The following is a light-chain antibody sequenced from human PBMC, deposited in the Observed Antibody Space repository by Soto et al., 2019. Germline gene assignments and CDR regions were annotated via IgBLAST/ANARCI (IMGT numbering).Light chain of an antibody. CDR2: GDD. CDR1: SSNIASNT. Sequence: QSVLTQPPSASGTPGQRVIISCSGSSSNIASNTVNWYQHLPAAAPKLLIYGDDQRPSGVPDRFSGSKSGTSASLAISGLQSEDEADYYCAAWDDSLSGVLFGGGTKVTVL. V-gene: IGLV1-44*01. J-gene: IGLJ2*01. CDR3: AAWDDSLSGVL.